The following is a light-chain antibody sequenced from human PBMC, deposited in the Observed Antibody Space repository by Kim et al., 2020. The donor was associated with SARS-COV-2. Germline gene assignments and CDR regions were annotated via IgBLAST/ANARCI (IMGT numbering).Light chain of an antibody. CDR1: KLGNKY. CDR3: QAWDSSTYV. J-gene: IGLJ1*01. CDR2: QDI. V-gene: IGLV3-1*01. Sequence: SYELTQPPSVSVSPGQTASITCFGDKLGNKYASWYQQRPGQSPLLLIYQDIKRPSGIPERFSGSNSGDTATLTISGTQPMDEAVYFCQAWDSSTYVFGPG.